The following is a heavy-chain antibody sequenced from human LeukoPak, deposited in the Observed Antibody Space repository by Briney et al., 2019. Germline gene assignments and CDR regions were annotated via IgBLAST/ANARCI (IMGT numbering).Heavy chain of an antibody. CDR2: IYTSGST. CDR1: GGSISSGFYY. J-gene: IGHJ4*02. V-gene: IGHV4-61*02. D-gene: IGHD1-14*01. CDR3: ARRKDGHDY. Sequence: SETLSLTCTVSGGSISSGFYYWIWIRQPAGKGLEWIGRIYTSGSTNYNPSLKSRVTISLDTSKNQFSLKLSSVTAADTAVYYCARRKDGHDYWGQGTLVTVSS.